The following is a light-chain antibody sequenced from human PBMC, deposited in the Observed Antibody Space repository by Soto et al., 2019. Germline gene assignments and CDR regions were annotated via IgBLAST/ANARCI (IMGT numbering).Light chain of an antibody. CDR2: DAS. J-gene: IGKJ1*01. CDR3: QQYNSYPWT. V-gene: IGKV1-5*01. CDR1: QSISRF. Sequence: DIQMTQSPSTLSASVGDRVTITCRASQSISRFLAWYQQRPGKAPNLLIYDASSLESGDPSRFSGSGSGTEFTLTISSLQPDDSASYYCQQYNSYPWTFGQGTKVEI.